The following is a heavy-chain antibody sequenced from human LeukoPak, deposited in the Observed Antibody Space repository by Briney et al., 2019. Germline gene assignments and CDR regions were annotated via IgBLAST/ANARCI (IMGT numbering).Heavy chain of an antibody. CDR2: ISYDGSNK. V-gene: IGHV3-30*14. J-gene: IGHJ4*02. CDR1: GFTFSSYS. Sequence: TGGSLRLSCAASGFTFSSYSMHWVRQAPGKGLEWVAVISYDGSNKYYADSVKGRFTISRDNSKNTLYLQMNSLRAEDTAVYYCAGASSWYESFDYWGQGTLVTVSS. CDR3: AGASSWYESFDY. D-gene: IGHD6-13*01.